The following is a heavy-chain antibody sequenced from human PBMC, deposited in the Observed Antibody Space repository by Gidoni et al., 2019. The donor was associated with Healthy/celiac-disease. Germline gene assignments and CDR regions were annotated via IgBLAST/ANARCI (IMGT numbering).Heavy chain of an antibody. D-gene: IGHD6-19*01. CDR3: ARSKSSGWPHDY. V-gene: IGHV1-3*01. Sequence: VQLVQSGAEVKKPGASVKVSCKASGSTVTSYAMHWVRQAPGQRREWMGWINAGNGNTKDSQKFQGRVTSTRDTSASTAYMELSSLRSEDTAVDYCARSKSSGWPHDYWGQGTLVTVSS. CDR2: INAGNGNT. CDR1: GSTVTSYA. J-gene: IGHJ4*02.